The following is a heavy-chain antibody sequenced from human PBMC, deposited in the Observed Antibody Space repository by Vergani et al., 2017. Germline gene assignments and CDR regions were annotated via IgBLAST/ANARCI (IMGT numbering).Heavy chain of an antibody. J-gene: IGHJ5*02. V-gene: IGHV4-59*11. CDR1: FDSIRNLY. D-gene: IGHD6-19*01. CDR2: IHYSENT. Sequence: QVQLQESGPGLVKSSETLSLTCSVSFDSIRNLYCNWIRQPPGKGLEWIGSIHYSENTNYNPSLKTRVTISVDTSKNQFSLTLTCVTAADTAVYYCASDTHSGQRADRWGQGILVTVTS. CDR3: ASDTHSGQRADR.